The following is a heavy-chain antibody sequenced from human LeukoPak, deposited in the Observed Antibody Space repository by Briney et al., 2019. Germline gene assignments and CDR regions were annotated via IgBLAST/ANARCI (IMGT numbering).Heavy chain of an antibody. CDR2: ISGSGGST. CDR3: AKALGVRGVFDY. V-gene: IGHV3-23*01. CDR1: GFTFSSYG. D-gene: IGHD3-10*01. Sequence: GGSLRLSCAASGFTFSSYGMHWVRQAPGKGLEWVSTISGSGGSTYYADSVKGRFTISRDNSKNTLYLQMNSLRAEDTAVYYCAKALGVRGVFDYWGQGTLVTVSS. J-gene: IGHJ4*02.